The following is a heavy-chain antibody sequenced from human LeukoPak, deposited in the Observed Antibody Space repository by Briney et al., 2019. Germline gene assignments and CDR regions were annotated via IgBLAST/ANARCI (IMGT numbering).Heavy chain of an antibody. CDR2: INPNSGGA. J-gene: IGHJ4*02. V-gene: IGHV1-2*02. CDR3: ARGAPYYYGSGYFDY. Sequence: ASVKVSCKASGYSFTTYHMHWVRQAPGQGLEWMGWINPNSGGANYAQKFQGRVTMTRDTSISTAYMELSRLRSDDTAVYYCARGAPYYYGSGYFDYWGQGTLVTVSS. D-gene: IGHD3-10*01. CDR1: GYSFTTYH.